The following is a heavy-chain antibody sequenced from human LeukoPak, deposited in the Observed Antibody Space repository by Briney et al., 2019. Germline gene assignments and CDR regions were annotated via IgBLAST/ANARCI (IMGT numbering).Heavy chain of an antibody. D-gene: IGHD2-15*01. CDR1: GYTFTSYG. J-gene: IGHJ1*01. CDR2: ISAYNGNT. V-gene: IGHV1-18*01. CDR3: ASGPYCSGGSCYPPATEYFQH. Sequence: ASVKVSCKASGYTFTSYGISWVRQAPGQGLEWMGWISAYNGNTNYAQKLQGRVTMTTDTSTSTAYMELRSLRSDDTAVYYCASGPYCSGGSCYPPATEYFQHWGQGTLVTVSS.